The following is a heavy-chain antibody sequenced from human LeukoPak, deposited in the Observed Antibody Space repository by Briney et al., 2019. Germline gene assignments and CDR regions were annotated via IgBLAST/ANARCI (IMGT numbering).Heavy chain of an antibody. CDR1: GYTFTSYG. Sequence: ASVKVSCKASGYTFTSYGISWVRQAPGQGLEWMGWTSAYNGNTNYAQKLQGRVTMTTDTSTSTAYMELRSLRSDDTAVYYCARDGARFGGVIVNLIDYWGQGTLVTVSS. V-gene: IGHV1-18*01. CDR3: ARDGARFGGVIVNLIDY. D-gene: IGHD3-16*02. J-gene: IGHJ4*02. CDR2: TSAYNGNT.